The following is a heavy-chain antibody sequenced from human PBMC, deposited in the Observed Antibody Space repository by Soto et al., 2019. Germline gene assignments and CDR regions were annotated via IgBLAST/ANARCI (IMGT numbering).Heavy chain of an antibody. CDR3: ASGTRGVIIRN. CDR2: INHSGST. CDR1: GGSFSGYY. D-gene: IGHD3-10*01. J-gene: IGHJ4*02. Sequence: PSETLSLTYAVYGGSFSGYYWSWIRQPPGKGLEWIGEINHSGSTNYNPSLKSRVTISVDTSKNQFSLKLSSVTAADTAVYYCASGTRGVIIRNWGQGTLVTVSS. V-gene: IGHV4-34*01.